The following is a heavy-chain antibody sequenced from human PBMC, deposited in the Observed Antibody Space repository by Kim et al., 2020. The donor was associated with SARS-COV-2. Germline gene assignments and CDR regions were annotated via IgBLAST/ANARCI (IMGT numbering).Heavy chain of an antibody. V-gene: IGHV4-34*01. D-gene: IGHD6-19*01. J-gene: IGHJ6*02. Sequence: SETLSLTCAVYGGSFSGYYWSWIRQPPGKGLEWIGEINHSGSTNYNPSLKSRVTISVDTSKNQFSLKLSSVTAADTAVYYCARLRARSGWSPNYYYYYGMDVWGQGTTVTASS. CDR1: GGSFSGYY. CDR2: INHSGST. CDR3: ARLRARSGWSPNYYYYYGMDV.